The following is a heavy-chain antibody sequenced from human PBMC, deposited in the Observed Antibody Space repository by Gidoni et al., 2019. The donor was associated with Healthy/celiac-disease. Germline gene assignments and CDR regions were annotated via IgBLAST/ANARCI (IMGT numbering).Heavy chain of an antibody. Sequence: QVQLVESGGGVIQPGRSLRLSCAASGFTFSSYGMHWVRQAPGKGLELVAVISYDGSNKYYADSVKGRFTISRDNSKNTLYLQMNSLRAEDTAVYYCANLGAARRNGPEYFQHWGQGTLVTVSS. J-gene: IGHJ1*01. V-gene: IGHV3-30*18. CDR2: ISYDGSNK. CDR1: GFTFSSYG. D-gene: IGHD6-6*01. CDR3: ANLGAARRNGPEYFQH.